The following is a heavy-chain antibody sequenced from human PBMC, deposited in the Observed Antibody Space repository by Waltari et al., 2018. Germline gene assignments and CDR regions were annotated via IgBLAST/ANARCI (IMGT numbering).Heavy chain of an antibody. V-gene: IGHV3-7*01. Sequence: EVQLVESGGGLVQPGGSLRLSCSTPGFAFSEYWMTWVRQAPGKGLEWVGNIKTDGREEYYTDSVKGRFIISRDNAKNSLFLQMDSLRVEDTAVYYCARDGDRNYDYWGQGTLVTVSS. CDR1: GFAFSEYW. CDR3: ARDGDRNYDY. J-gene: IGHJ4*02. CDR2: IKTDGREE. D-gene: IGHD1-7*01.